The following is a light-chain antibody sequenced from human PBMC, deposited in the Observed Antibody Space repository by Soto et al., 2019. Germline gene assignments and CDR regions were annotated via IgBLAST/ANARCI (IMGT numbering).Light chain of an antibody. CDR1: QRVSARY. CDR2: GAS. V-gene: IGKV3-20*01. J-gene: IGKJ1*01. CDR3: QQYSDSPPT. Sequence: IVLTQSPGTLSLSPGDRATLSCRASQRVSARYLAWFHQKPGQAPRLLIFGASARATGIPDRFSGSGSGTDFTLTIDRLEPEDFAIYYCQQYSDSPPTFGQGTKLEIK.